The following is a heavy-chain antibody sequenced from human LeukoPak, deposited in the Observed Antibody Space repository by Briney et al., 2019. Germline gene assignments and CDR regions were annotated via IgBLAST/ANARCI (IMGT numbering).Heavy chain of an antibody. D-gene: IGHD3-22*01. J-gene: IGHJ4*02. CDR3: ARVPNDSSGYPLDY. CDR1: GDSVSRSSAA. Sequence: SQTLSLTCAISGDSVSRSSAAWNWTRQSPSRGLEWLGRTYYRSKWDNDYAVSVKSRITINPDTSKNQFSLQLSSVTAAGTAVYYCARVPNDSSGYPLDYWGQGTLVTVSS. V-gene: IGHV6-1*01. CDR2: TYYRSKWDN.